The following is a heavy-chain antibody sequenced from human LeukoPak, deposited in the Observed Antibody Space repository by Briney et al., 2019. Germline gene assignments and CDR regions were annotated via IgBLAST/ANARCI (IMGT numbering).Heavy chain of an antibody. V-gene: IGHV1-2*02. J-gene: IGHJ6*03. Sequence: ALGKLCSSPSGSSFTGSDVHWVPQAPGQGLEWRGWVDPKGGATKYARNFQGRVTMTRATSTNTASMEVKGLTSNATAVYFCVSGARYGLRKIPYFFYLDGGGEGTTVT. CDR1: GSSFTGSD. CDR2: VDPKGGAT. CDR3: VSGARYGLRKIPYFFYLDG. D-gene: IGHD3-9*01.